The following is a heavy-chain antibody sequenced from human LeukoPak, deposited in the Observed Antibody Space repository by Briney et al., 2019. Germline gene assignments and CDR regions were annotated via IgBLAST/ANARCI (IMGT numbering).Heavy chain of an antibody. CDR2: ISGGGSGT. V-gene: IGHV3-23*01. CDR1: AFTFSSYA. D-gene: IGHD3-22*01. CDR3: AKAVGSSSYFSRDAFDI. J-gene: IGHJ3*02. Sequence: GGSLRLSYAPSAFTFSSYAMSCVRQAPGKGLEWVAVISGGGSGTYYADSVRGRFTISRDNSKNTVYLQMNSLRAEDTAIYYCAKAVGSSSYFSRDAFDIWGQGTMVTVSS.